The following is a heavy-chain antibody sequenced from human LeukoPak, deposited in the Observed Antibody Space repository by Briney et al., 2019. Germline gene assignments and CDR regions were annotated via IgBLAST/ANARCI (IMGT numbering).Heavy chain of an antibody. CDR2: IKQDGSEK. CDR3: ARAIAAAGAFDI. J-gene: IGHJ3*02. V-gene: IGHV3-7*01. CDR1: GFTFSSYS. D-gene: IGHD6-13*01. Sequence: GGSLRLSCEGSGFTFSSYSMIWVRQAPGKGLEWVANIKQDGSEKYYVDSVKGRFTISRDNAKNSLYLQMNSLRAEDTAVYYCARAIAAAGAFDIWGQGTMVTVSS.